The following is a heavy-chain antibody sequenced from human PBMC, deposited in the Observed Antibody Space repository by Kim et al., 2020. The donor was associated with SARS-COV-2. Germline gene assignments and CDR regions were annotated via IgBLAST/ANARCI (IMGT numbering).Heavy chain of an antibody. J-gene: IGHJ5*02. V-gene: IGHV4-34*01. D-gene: IGHD3-22*01. CDR2: INNSGST. CDR1: GGSFSGYY. CDR3: ARALHGITMIVVVNNWFDP. Sequence: SETLSLTCAVYGGSFSGYYWSWIRQPPGKGLEWIGEINNSGSTNYNPSLKSRVTISVDTSKNQFSLKLSSVTAADTAVYYCARALHGITMIVVVNNWFDPWGQGTLVTVSS.